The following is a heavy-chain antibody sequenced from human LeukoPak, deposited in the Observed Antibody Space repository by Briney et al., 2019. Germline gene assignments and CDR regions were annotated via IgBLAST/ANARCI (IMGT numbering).Heavy chain of an antibody. J-gene: IGHJ4*02. CDR1: GGSISSGGYY. Sequence: SETLSLTCTVSGGSISSGGYYWSWIRKPPGKGLEWIGYIYHSGSTYYNPSLKSRVTISVDRSKNQFSLKLSSVTAADTAVYYCARARAGDYDYWGQGTLVTVSS. CDR3: ARARAGDYDY. CDR2: IYHSGST. V-gene: IGHV4-30-2*01.